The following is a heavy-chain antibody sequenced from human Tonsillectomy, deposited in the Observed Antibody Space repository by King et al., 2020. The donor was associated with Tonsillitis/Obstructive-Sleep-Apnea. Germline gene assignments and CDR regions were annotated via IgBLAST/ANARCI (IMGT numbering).Heavy chain of an antibody. Sequence: EVQLVESGAEVKKPGESLRISCKSSGYSFTSFWITWVRQMPGKGLEWMGKIDPTDSYTDYSPSFQGHVTISADKSISTAYLQWSSLKASDSAMYYCARRYYGSGSYWDYWGQGTLVTVSS. V-gene: IGHV5-10-1*03. CDR1: GYSFTSFW. D-gene: IGHD3-10*01. J-gene: IGHJ4*02. CDR2: IDPTDSYT. CDR3: ARRYYGSGSYWDY.